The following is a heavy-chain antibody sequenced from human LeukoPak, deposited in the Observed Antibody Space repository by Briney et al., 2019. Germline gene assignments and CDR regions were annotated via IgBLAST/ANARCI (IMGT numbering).Heavy chain of an antibody. D-gene: IGHD3-3*01. CDR2: ISAYNGNT. J-gene: IGHJ1*01. CDR3: ASDGSVYDFWSGPSRAEYFQH. CDR1: GYTFTSCG. Sequence: ASVKVSCKASGYTFTSCGISWVRQAPGQGLEWMGWISAYNGNTNYAQKLQGRVTMTTDTSTSTDYMELRSLRSDDTAVYYCASDGSVYDFWSGPSRAEYFQHWGQGTLVTVSS. V-gene: IGHV1-18*01.